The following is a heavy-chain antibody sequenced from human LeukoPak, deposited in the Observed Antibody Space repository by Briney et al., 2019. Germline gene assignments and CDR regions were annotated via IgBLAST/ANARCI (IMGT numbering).Heavy chain of an antibody. J-gene: IGHJ4*02. Sequence: GGSLRLSCAASGFTFSSYWMSWVRQAPGKGLEWVANIKQDGSEKYYVDSVKGRFTISRDNAKNSLYLQMNSLRAEDTAVYYCAKYYYDSSGYYYIPYYFDYWDQGALVTVSS. CDR2: IKQDGSEK. CDR3: AKYYYDSSGYYYIPYYFDY. D-gene: IGHD3-22*01. CDR1: GFTFSSYW. V-gene: IGHV3-7*01.